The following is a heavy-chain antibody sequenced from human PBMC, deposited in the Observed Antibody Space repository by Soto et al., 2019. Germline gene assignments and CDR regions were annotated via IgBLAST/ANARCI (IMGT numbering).Heavy chain of an antibody. CDR2: INPNSCGT. CDR1: GYTFTCYY. D-gene: IGHD3-3*01. CDR3: ARGIDCWSGYYSY. Sequence: ASVKVSCKASGYTFTCYYMHWVRQAPGQGLEWMGWINPNSCGTNYAQRFKGWVTMTRDTSISTAYMELSRLRSDDTAVYYCARGIDCWSGYYSYWGQGTLVTVSS. J-gene: IGHJ4*02. V-gene: IGHV1-2*04.